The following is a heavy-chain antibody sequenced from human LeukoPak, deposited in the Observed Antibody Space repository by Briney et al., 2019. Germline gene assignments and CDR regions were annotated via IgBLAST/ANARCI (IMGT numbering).Heavy chain of an antibody. J-gene: IGHJ6*03. V-gene: IGHV4-34*01. CDR3: ARGRIWFGELGRYYYMDV. CDR2: INHSGST. D-gene: IGHD3-10*01. Sequence: SETLSLTCAVYGGSFSGYYWSWIRQPPGKGLEWIGEINHSGSTNYNPSLKSRVTISVGTSKNQFSLKLSSVTAADTAVYYCARGRIWFGELGRYYYMDVWGKGTTVTVSS. CDR1: GGSFSGYY.